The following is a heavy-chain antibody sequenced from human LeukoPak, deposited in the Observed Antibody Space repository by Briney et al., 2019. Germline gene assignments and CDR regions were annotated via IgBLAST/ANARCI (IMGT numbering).Heavy chain of an antibody. CDR2: IYHSGST. V-gene: IGHV4-38-2*02. Sequence: SETLSLTCTVSGYSISSGYYWGWIRQPPGKGLEWIGSIYHSGSTYYNPSLKSRVTISVDTSKNQFSLKLSSVTAADTAVYYCARGRGCSGGSCCWGDYYYYYMDVWGKGTTVTVSS. J-gene: IGHJ6*03. D-gene: IGHD2-15*01. CDR1: GYSISSGYY. CDR3: ARGRGCSGGSCCWGDYYYYYMDV.